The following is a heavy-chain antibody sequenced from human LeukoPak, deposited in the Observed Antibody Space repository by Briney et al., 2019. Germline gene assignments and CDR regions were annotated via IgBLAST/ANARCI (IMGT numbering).Heavy chain of an antibody. J-gene: IGHJ4*02. D-gene: IGHD2-2*01. Sequence: GGSLRLSCAASGFTFSSYAMSWVRQAPGRGLEWVSTISGSGGGTYYADSVKGRFTISRDNSKNTLYLQMNSLRAEDTAVYYCAKDHTISTSSYGDFDYWGQGTLVTVSS. CDR1: GFTFSSYA. CDR2: ISGSGGGT. CDR3: AKDHTISTSSYGDFDY. V-gene: IGHV3-23*01.